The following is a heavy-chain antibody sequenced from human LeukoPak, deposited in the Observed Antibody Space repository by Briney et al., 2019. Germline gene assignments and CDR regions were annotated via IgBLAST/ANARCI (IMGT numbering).Heavy chain of an antibody. J-gene: IGHJ4*02. CDR2: MDYGGSP. CDR3: ASRSARPEGYFDY. CDR1: GGSIASGGHY. D-gene: IGHD3-16*01. Sequence: PSETLSLTCNVSGGSIASGGHYWTSIRQHPEKGLQWVGYMDYGGSPYYNPSLTRRLIISLDPSKNQFSLEVSSGTAADTAMYYCASRSARPEGYFDYWGQGILVTVSS. V-gene: IGHV4-31*03.